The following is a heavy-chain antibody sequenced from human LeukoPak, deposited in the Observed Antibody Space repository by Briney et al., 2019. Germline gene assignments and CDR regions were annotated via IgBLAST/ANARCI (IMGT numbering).Heavy chain of an antibody. Sequence: PGGSLRLSCSVSGFTFSTHVMHWVRQAPGKGLECVSAISSNGDNTYYADSVKGRFTISRDNSKNTLYLQMSSLRADDTAVYYCVRGTGYWGQGTLVTVSS. J-gene: IGHJ4*02. V-gene: IGHV3-64D*06. CDR2: ISSNGDNT. CDR3: VRGTGY. CDR1: GFTFSTHV.